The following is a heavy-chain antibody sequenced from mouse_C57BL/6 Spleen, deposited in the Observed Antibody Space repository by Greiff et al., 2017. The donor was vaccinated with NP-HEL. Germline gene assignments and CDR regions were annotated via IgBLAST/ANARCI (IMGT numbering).Heavy chain of an antibody. J-gene: IGHJ3*01. Sequence: VMLVESGAELARPGASVKLSCKASGYTFTSYGISWVKQRTGQGLEWIGEIYPRSGNTYYNEKFKGKATLTADKSSSTAYMELRSLTSEDSAVYFCGYDYDAAWFAYWGQGTLVTVSA. CDR2: IYPRSGNT. CDR1: GYTFTSYG. V-gene: IGHV1-81*01. D-gene: IGHD2-4*01. CDR3: GYDYDAAWFAY.